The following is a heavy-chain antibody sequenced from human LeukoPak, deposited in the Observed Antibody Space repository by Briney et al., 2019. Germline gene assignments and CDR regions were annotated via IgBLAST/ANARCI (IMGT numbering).Heavy chain of an antibody. J-gene: IGHJ4*02. D-gene: IGHD3-22*01. CDR3: ARVNFYYDSSGYYYPLDY. CDR1: GGSISSGGYY. V-gene: IGHV4-31*03. CDR2: IYYSGST. Sequence: SETLSLTCTVSGGSISSGGYYWSWIRQHPGKGLEWIGYIYYSGSTYYNPSLKSRVTISVDTSKNQFSLKLSSVTAADTAVYYCARVNFYYDSSGYYYPLDYWGQGTLVTVSS.